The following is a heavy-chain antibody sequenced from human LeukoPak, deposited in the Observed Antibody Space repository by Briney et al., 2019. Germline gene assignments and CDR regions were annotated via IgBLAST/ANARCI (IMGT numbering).Heavy chain of an antibody. V-gene: IGHV3-23*01. CDR2: ISGSGGST. Sequence: GGSLRLSCAASGFTFSSYAMSWVRQAPGKGLEWVSAISGSGGSTYYADSVKGRFTISRDNSKNTLYLQMNSLRAEDTAVYYCAKDHCGSTSCYISPLGYWGQGTLVTVSS. CDR3: AKDHCGSTSCYISPLGY. J-gene: IGHJ4*02. CDR1: GFTFSSYA. D-gene: IGHD2-2*02.